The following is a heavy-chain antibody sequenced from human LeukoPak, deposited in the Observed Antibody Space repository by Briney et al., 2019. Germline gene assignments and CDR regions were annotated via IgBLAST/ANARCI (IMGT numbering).Heavy chain of an antibody. J-gene: IGHJ4*02. CDR1: GFTFSSYA. CDR2: ISYDGSNK. D-gene: IGHD2-15*01. V-gene: IGHV3-30-3*01. CDR3: ARDARRYCSGGSCSPLDY. Sequence: AGGSLRLSCAASGFTFSSYAMHWVRQAPGKGLEWVAVISYDGSNKYYADSVKGRFTISGDNSKNTLYLQMNSLRAEDTAVYYCARDARRYCSGGSCSPLDYWGQGTLVTVSS.